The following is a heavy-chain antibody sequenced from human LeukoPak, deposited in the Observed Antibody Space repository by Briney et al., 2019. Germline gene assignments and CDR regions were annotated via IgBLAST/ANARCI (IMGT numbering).Heavy chain of an antibody. D-gene: IGHD3-22*01. Sequence: GGSLRLSCAASGFTFSSYSMNWVRQAPGKGLEWVSSISSSSSYIYYADSVKGRFTISRDNAKNSLYLQMNSLRDEDTSVYYCARGGDFDYYDSSGYYSDWGQGTLVTVSS. V-gene: IGHV3-21*01. CDR1: GFTFSSYS. J-gene: IGHJ4*02. CDR2: ISSSSSYI. CDR3: ARGGDFDYYDSSGYYSD.